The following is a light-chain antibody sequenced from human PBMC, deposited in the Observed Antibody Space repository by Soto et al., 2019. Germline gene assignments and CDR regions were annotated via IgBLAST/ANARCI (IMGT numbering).Light chain of an antibody. CDR3: QQYNSYSPRT. J-gene: IGKJ1*01. V-gene: IGKV1-5*01. CDR1: QSITTY. CDR2: DAS. Sequence: DITMTQSPSTLSASVGDRVTITCRASQSITTYLAWYQQKPGKAPNLLIYDASTLKSPVPSRFSGSGSGTEFTLTISSLQPDDFATYYCQQYNSYSPRTFGQGTKVDIK.